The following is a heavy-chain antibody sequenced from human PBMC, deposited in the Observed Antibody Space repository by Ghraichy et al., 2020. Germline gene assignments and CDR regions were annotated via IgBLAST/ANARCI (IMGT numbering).Heavy chain of an antibody. Sequence: GESLNISCVASGFPFSTYAFHWVRQAPGKGLEWLAVISAVGGKKKYSGLVEGRFNMSRDNSKRTVYLQMNSLRVEDTGVYFCARRPRGESLDVWGRGTTVTVTS. CDR2: ISAVGGKK. V-gene: IGHV3-30*03. J-gene: IGHJ6*02. CDR1: GFPFSTYA. CDR3: ARRPRGESLDV. D-gene: IGHD2-21*01.